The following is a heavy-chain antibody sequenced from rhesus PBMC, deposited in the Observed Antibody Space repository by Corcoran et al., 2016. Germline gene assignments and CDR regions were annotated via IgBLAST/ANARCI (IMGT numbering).Heavy chain of an antibody. J-gene: IGHJ4*01. CDR1: GFTFSSYG. CDR2: IIMGGGST. Sequence: EVQLVETGGGLVQPGGSLKLSCAASGFTFSSYGMSWVRQAPGKGLEWVSAIIMGGGSTYYADSVKGRFTISRDNSKNTLSLQMNSLRAEDTAVYYCAKGWDTVTTIDYWGQGVLVTVSS. V-gene: IGHV3S5*01. D-gene: IGHD4-23*01. CDR3: AKGWDTVTTIDY.